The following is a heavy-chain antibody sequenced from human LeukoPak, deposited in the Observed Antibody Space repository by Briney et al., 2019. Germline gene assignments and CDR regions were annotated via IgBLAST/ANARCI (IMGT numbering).Heavy chain of an antibody. Sequence: GGSLMLSCAASGFTFSSYTMNWVRQAPGKGLEWVSSISSSSSYIYYADSLKGRFTISRDNAKNSLYLQMNSLRAEDTAVYYCASEYSPNYWGQGTLVTVSS. V-gene: IGHV3-21*01. D-gene: IGHD6-6*01. CDR3: ASEYSPNY. CDR1: GFTFSSYT. J-gene: IGHJ4*02. CDR2: ISSSSSYI.